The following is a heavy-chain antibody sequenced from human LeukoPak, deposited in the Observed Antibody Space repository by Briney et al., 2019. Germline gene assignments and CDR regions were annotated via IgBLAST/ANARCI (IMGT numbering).Heavy chain of an antibody. Sequence: SETLSLTCTVSGGSISTSSYYWGWIRQPPGKGLEWIGSIYYSGSTYHNPSLKSRVTMSIGRSKNQFSLRLSSVTAADTAIFYCTSVTVADRKVDYWGQGTLVTVSS. J-gene: IGHJ4*02. CDR3: TSVTVADRKVDY. V-gene: IGHV4-39*01. CDR1: GGSISTSSYY. CDR2: IYYSGST. D-gene: IGHD6-19*01.